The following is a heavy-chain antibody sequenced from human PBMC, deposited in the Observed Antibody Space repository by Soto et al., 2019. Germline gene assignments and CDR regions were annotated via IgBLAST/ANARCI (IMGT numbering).Heavy chain of an antibody. CDR3: VKDSESSGYLTHLDY. V-gene: IGHV3-9*01. Sequence: EVQLAESGGALVQPGRSLRLSCVASGFTFDDYAIHWVRQTPGKGLEWVSGLTWNGEVLGYADSVKGRFTISRENATNSLDLEMNSLRPEDTALYNCVKDSESSGYLTHLDYWGQGTLVTVSS. D-gene: IGHD3-22*01. J-gene: IGHJ4*02. CDR1: GFTFDDYA. CDR2: LTWNGEVL.